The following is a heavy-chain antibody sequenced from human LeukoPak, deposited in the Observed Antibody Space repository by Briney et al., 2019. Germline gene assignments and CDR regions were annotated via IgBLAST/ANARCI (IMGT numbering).Heavy chain of an antibody. CDR3: ARGREVVAPAAYDY. V-gene: IGHV4-34*01. J-gene: IGHJ4*02. D-gene: IGHD2-2*01. Sequence: PSETLSLTCAVYGGSFSGYYWSWIRQPPGKGLEWIGEINHSGSTNYNPSLKSRVTISVDTSKNQFSLKLSSVTAADTAVYYCARGREVVAPAAYDYWGQGTLVTVSS. CDR2: INHSGST. CDR1: GGSFSGYY.